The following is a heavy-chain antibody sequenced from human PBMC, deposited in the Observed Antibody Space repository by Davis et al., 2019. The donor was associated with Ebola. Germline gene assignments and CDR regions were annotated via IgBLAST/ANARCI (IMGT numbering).Heavy chain of an antibody. CDR3: AKAHYGSGSPPFDY. V-gene: IGHV3-33*06. D-gene: IGHD3-10*01. CDR2: IWYDGSNK. J-gene: IGHJ4*02. Sequence: GESLKISCTASGFTFSSYGMHWVRQAPGKGLEWVAVIWYDGSNKYYADSVKGRFTISRDNSKNTLYLQMNSLRAEDTAVYYCAKAHYGSGSPPFDYWGQGTLVTVSS. CDR1: GFTFSSYG.